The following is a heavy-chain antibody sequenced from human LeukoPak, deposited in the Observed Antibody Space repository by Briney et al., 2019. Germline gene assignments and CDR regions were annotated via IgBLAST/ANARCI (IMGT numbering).Heavy chain of an antibody. Sequence: SETLSLTCAAYGGSFSGYYWSWIRQPPGKGLEWIGEINHSGSTNYNPSLKSRVTISVDTSKNQFSLKLSSVTAADTAVYYCARGLLRGYSGYDMKYYFDYWGQGTLVTVSS. V-gene: IGHV4-34*01. CDR1: GGSFSGYY. D-gene: IGHD5-12*01. CDR3: ARGLLRGYSGYDMKYYFDY. CDR2: INHSGST. J-gene: IGHJ4*02.